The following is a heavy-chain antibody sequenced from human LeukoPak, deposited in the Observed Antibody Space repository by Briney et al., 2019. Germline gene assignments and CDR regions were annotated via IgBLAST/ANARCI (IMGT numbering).Heavy chain of an antibody. J-gene: IGHJ5*02. Sequence: GGSLRLSCAASGFTFSDYYMSWIRQAPGKGLEWVSYISSSGSTIYYADSVKGRFTISRGNAKNSLYLQMNSLRAEDTAVYYCARGYSSSWYLGWFDPWGQGTLVTVSS. V-gene: IGHV3-11*01. CDR1: GFTFSDYY. CDR3: ARGYSSSWYLGWFDP. D-gene: IGHD6-13*01. CDR2: ISSSGSTI.